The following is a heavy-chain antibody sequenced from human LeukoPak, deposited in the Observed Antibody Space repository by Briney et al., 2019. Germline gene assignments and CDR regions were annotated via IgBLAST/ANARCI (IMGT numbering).Heavy chain of an antibody. CDR1: GGSISSGDYY. Sequence: SETLSLTCTVSGGSISSGDYYWSWIRQPPGKGLEWIGYIYYGGSTYYNPSLKSRVTISVDASENQFSLKLSSVTAADTAVYYCARVGTHWGPYCGGDCLYSYFEYWGQGTLVSVSS. CDR3: ARVGTHWGPYCGGDCLYSYFEY. CDR2: IYYGGST. V-gene: IGHV4-30-4*01. D-gene: IGHD2-21*02. J-gene: IGHJ4*02.